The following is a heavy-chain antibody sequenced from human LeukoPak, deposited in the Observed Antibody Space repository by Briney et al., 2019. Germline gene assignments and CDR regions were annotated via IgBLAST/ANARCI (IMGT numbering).Heavy chain of an antibody. V-gene: IGHV4-38-2*01. D-gene: IGHD3-3*01. Sequence: SETLSLTCAVSGYSISSGYYWGWIRQPPGKGLEWIGSIYHSGSTYYNPSLKRRVTISVDTSKNQFSLKLSSVTAADTAVYYCARVARAEWLPDAYFDYWGQGTLVTVSS. CDR1: GYSISSGYY. CDR2: IYHSGST. J-gene: IGHJ4*02. CDR3: ARVARAEWLPDAYFDY.